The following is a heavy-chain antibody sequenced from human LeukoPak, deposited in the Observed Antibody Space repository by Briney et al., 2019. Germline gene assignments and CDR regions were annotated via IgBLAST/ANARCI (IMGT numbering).Heavy chain of an antibody. CDR2: INANSGTT. J-gene: IGHJ4*02. V-gene: IGHV3-23*01. Sequence: GGSLRLSCTASGFAFSVYAMSWLRQPPGKGLEWVSTINANSGTTSYASSVRGRFTNSRDHSKNTLYLQMNRLRAEDTAVYHCARYSYDQGFDYWGQGTLVSVSS. CDR1: GFAFSVYA. D-gene: IGHD5-12*01. CDR3: ARYSYDQGFDY.